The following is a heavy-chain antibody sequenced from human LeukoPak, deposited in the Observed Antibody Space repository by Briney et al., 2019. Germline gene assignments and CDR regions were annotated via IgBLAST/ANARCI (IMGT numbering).Heavy chain of an antibody. V-gene: IGHV4-59*08. CDR1: GGSISSYY. Sequence: PSETLSLTCTVSGGSISSYYWSWIRQPPGKGLEWIGYIYYSGSTNYNPSLKSRVTISVDTSKNQFSLKLSFVTAADTAVYYCARRVISVAGTYYFDYWGQGTLVTVSS. CDR2: IYYSGST. D-gene: IGHD6-19*01. J-gene: IGHJ4*02. CDR3: ARRVISVAGTYYFDY.